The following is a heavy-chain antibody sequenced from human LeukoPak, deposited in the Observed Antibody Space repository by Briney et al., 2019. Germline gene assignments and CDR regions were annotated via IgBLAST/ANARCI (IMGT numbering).Heavy chain of an antibody. J-gene: IGHJ5*02. CDR1: GGSFSGYY. D-gene: IGHD2-2*01. CDR3: ARGGRAKSFYQLPQYNWFDP. Sequence: SETLSLTCAVYGGSFSGYYWSWIRQPPGKGLEWIGEINHSGSTNYNPSLKSRVTISVDTSKNQFPLKLSSVTAADTAVYYCARGGRAKSFYQLPQYNWFDPWGQRTLVTVSS. V-gene: IGHV4-34*01. CDR2: INHSGST.